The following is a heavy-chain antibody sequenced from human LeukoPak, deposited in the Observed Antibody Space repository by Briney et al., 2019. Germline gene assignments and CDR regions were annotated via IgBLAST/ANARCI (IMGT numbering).Heavy chain of an antibody. V-gene: IGHV1-2*02. J-gene: IGHJ3*02. CDR1: GYTFTGYY. Sequence: ASVKVSCKASGYTFTGYYMHWVRQAPGQGLEWMGWINPNSGGTNYAQKFQGRVTMTRDTSISTAYMELSRLRSDDTAVYYCARPKRAGPGNLASSAFDIWGQGTMVTVSS. D-gene: IGHD3-10*01. CDR3: ARPKRAGPGNLASSAFDI. CDR2: INPNSGGT.